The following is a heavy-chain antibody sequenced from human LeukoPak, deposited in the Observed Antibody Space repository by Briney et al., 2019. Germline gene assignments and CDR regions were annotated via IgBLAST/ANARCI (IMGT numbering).Heavy chain of an antibody. CDR2: ISGSGGST. J-gene: IGHJ5*02. D-gene: IGHD3-9*01. V-gene: IGHV3-23*01. Sequence: GGSLRLSCAASGFTFSSYAMSWVRQAPGKGLEWVSAISGSGGSTYYADSVKGRFTISRDNAKNSLYLQMNSLRAEDTAVYYCARVGHYDILTGFNWFDPWGQGTLVTVSS. CDR3: ARVGHYDILTGFNWFDP. CDR1: GFTFSSYA.